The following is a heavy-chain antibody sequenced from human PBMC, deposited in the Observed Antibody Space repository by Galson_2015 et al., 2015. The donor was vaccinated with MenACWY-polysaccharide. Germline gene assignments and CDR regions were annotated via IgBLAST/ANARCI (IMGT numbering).Heavy chain of an antibody. J-gene: IGHJ4*02. V-gene: IGHV3-23*01. CDR2: ISGSGIDI. CDR1: GFNMTSYA. CDR3: AKSSQWGAAAVGSFDH. D-gene: IGHD6-13*01. Sequence: SLRLSCAASGFNMTSYAVNWVRQAPGKGLEWVGVISGSGIDIRYADSVKGRFTISRDTSKSTLYLQMDSVRAEDTAKYYCAKSSQWGAAAVGSFDHWGQGTLVTVSS.